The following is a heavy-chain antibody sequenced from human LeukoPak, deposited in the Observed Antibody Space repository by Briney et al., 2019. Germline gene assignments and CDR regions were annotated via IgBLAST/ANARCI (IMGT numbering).Heavy chain of an antibody. CDR2: IYYSGST. D-gene: IGHD3-22*01. Sequence: PSETLSLTCTVSGGSISTFHWSWIRQPPGKGLEWIGYIYYSGSTNYNPSLKSRVTISVDTSKNQFSLKLSSVTAADTAVYYCARHGVDYYDSSGAIDPWGQGTLVTVSS. V-gene: IGHV4-59*08. CDR3: ARHGVDYYDSSGAIDP. J-gene: IGHJ5*02. CDR1: GGSISTFH.